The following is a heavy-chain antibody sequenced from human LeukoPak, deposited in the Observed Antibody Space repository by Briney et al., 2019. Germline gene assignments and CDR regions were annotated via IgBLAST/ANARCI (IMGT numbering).Heavy chain of an antibody. J-gene: IGHJ4*02. CDR1: GFTFSVYA. D-gene: IGHD3-9*01. CDR2: IRSTGGST. Sequence: PGGSLRLSCSASGFTFSVYAMHWVRQAPGKGLEDVSIIRSTGGSTYYAASVKGRFTISRDNSKNMVYLQMSSLRAEDTAIYYCVRAYDLLTGYYDYWGQGTLVTVSS. CDR3: VRAYDLLTGYYDY. V-gene: IGHV3-64D*06.